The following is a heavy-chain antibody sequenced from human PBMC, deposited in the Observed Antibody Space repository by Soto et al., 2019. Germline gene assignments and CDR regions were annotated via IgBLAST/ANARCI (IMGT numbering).Heavy chain of an antibody. CDR1: GFTFSSYG. CDR2: ISYDGSNK. D-gene: IGHD2-2*01. V-gene: IGHV3-30*18. Sequence: GGSLRLSCAASGFTFSSYGMHWVRQAPGKGLEWVAVISYDGSNKYYADSVKGRFTISRDNSKNTLYLQMNSLRAEDTAVYYCAKVIVVVPAAPVVGAFDIWGQGTMVTVSS. CDR3: AKVIVVVPAAPVVGAFDI. J-gene: IGHJ3*02.